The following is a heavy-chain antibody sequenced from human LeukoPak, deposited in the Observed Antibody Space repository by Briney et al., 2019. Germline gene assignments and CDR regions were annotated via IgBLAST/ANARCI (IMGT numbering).Heavy chain of an antibody. CDR2: ISYDGTTK. CDR3: ASPYYYDGSSYYHFFDH. J-gene: IGHJ4*02. Sequence: QPGGSLRLSCAASGFTFSSYGMHWVRQAPGKGLEWVTVISYDGTTKYYADSVKGRFTISRDNSRNTLYLQMNNLRTEDTAVYYCASPYYYDGSSYYHFFDHWGQGTLVTVSS. CDR1: GFTFSSYG. D-gene: IGHD3-22*01. V-gene: IGHV3-30*03.